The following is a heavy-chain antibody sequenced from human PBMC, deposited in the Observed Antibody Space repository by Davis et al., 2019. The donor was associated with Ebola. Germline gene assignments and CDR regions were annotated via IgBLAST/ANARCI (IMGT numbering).Heavy chain of an antibody. CDR1: GGSISSSSYY. CDR3: ARAHTYYYDSSGYSSSGWYFDY. D-gene: IGHD3-22*01. CDR2: IYYSGST. J-gene: IGHJ4*02. Sequence: MPSETLSLTCTVSGGSISSSSYYWGWIRQPPGKGLEWIGRIYYSGSTYYNPSLKSRVTISVDTSKNQFSLKLSSVTAADTAVYYCARAHTYYYDSSGYSSSGWYFDYWGQGTLVTVSS. V-gene: IGHV4-39*07.